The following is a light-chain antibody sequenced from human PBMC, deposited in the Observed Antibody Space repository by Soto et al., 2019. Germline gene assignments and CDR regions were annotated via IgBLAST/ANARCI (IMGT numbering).Light chain of an antibody. J-gene: IGKJ2*01. Sequence: EVLLTQSPVTLSLSPGERATLSCRASQSVSGYLSWYQQKPGHAPRLLLFDATNRATGVPARFSGSGSGTDFTLTISSLEPEDFVVYYCQQRDSGPPYNFGQGTRLEIK. CDR2: DAT. V-gene: IGKV3-11*01. CDR1: QSVSGY. CDR3: QQRDSGPPYN.